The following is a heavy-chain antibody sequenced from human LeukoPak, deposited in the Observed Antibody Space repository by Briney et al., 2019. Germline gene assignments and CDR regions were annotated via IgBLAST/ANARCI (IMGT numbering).Heavy chain of an antibody. CDR3: EKKPATIKFPFDI. V-gene: IGHV3-23*01. J-gene: IGHJ4*02. D-gene: IGHD5-24*01. CDR2: ISTTGGYT. Sequence: PGGSLRLSCVGSGFSFSTYDMGWVRQTPGKGLEWVSAISTTGGYTEDADSVKGRFTISRDNSQNTLFLQMHSLRAEDTAVYYCEKKPATIKFPFDIWGQGTLVTVSP. CDR1: GFSFSTYD.